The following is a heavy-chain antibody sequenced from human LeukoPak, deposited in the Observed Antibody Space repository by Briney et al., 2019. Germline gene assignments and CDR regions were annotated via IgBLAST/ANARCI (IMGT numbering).Heavy chain of an antibody. D-gene: IGHD3-3*01. CDR3: AREDFGVASYFDY. V-gene: IGHV4-30-4*08. Sequence: TSQTLSLTCTVSGGSISSGDYYWSWIRQPPGKGLEWIGYIYYSGSTYYNPSLKSRVTISVDTSKNQFSLKLSSVTAADTAVYYCAREDFGVASYFDYWGQGTLVTVSS. CDR2: IYYSGST. CDR1: GGSISSGDYY. J-gene: IGHJ4*02.